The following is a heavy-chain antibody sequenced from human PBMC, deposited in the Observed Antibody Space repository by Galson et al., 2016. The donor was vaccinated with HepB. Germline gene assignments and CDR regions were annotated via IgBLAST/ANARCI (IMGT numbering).Heavy chain of an antibody. CDR3: ARGSRAGLEPSWFDS. CDR1: GVSMRTITHF. D-gene: IGHD1-1*01. Sequence: LSHTCTVSGVSMRTITHFWSWTPQPPGKGLEGIRYIYHSGITFHNPSLKSRVTMSGDGSKNQFPLELNAVTAEDTAVYYCARGSRAGLEPSWFDSWGQGTLVTVSS. CDR2: IYHSGIT. J-gene: IGHJ5*01. V-gene: IGHV4-30-2*01.